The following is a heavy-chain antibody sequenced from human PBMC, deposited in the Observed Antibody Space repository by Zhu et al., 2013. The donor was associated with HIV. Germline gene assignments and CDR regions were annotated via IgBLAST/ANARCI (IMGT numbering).Heavy chain of an antibody. CDR2: INPDSGDT. V-gene: IGHV1-2*02. D-gene: IGHD3-3*01. Sequence: QVQLVQSGAEVKKPGAPVKVSCKASGYAFVGYYVHWVRQAPGQGFEWMGWINPDSGDTDYAQKFLGRVSITRDTSIGTAFMEVRRLTSDDTAVYYCARSLGLTFGVVVWGQGTLVTVSS. J-gene: IGHJ4*02. CDR1: GYAFVGYY. CDR3: ARSLGLTFGVVV.